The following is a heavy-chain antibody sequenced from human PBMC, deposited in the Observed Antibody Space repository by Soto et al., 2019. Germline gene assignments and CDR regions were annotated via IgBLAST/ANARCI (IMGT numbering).Heavy chain of an antibody. CDR2: ISYDGSNK. V-gene: IGHV3-30-3*01. Sequence: QVQLVESGGGVVQPGRSLRLSCAASGFTFSSYAMHWVRQAPGKGLEWVAVISYDGSNKYYADSVKGRFTISRDNSKNTLYRQMNSLRAEDTAVYYCARGYRAGWPRDYYYGMDVWGQGTTVTVSS. CDR1: GFTFSSYA. CDR3: ARGYRAGWPRDYYYGMDV. J-gene: IGHJ6*02. D-gene: IGHD1-26*01.